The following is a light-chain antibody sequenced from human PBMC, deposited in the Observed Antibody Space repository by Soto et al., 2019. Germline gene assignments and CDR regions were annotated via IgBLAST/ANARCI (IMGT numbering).Light chain of an antibody. CDR3: QQRGDWPPIT. CDR2: SAS. J-gene: IGKJ5*01. Sequence: EIVLTQSPATLSXXXXXXXXXXXXASQSVSTFLAWFQQKPGQPPRLLIYSASNRTTGIPARFSGSGSGTDFTLSISSLEPEDFAVYYCQQRGDWPPITFGQGTRLEIK. V-gene: IGKV3-11*01. CDR1: QSVSTF.